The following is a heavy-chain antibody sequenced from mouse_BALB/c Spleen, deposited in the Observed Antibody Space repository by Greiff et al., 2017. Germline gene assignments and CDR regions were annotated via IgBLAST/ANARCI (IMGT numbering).Heavy chain of an antibody. CDR3: ARVSAFYYAMDY. J-gene: IGHJ4*01. Sequence: EVLVVESGGGLVQPGGSLRLSCATSGFTFTDYYMSWVRQPPGKALEWLGFIRNKANGYTTEYSASVKGRFTISRDNSQSILYLQMNTLRAEDSATYYCARVSAFYYAMDYWGQGTSVTVSS. CDR2: IRNKANGYTT. D-gene: IGHD3-1*01. CDR1: GFTFTDYY. V-gene: IGHV7-3*02.